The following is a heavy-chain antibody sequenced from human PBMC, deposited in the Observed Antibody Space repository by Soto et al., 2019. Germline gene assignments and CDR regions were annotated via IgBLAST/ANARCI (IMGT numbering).Heavy chain of an antibody. V-gene: IGHV4-61*03. CDR2: IYNSGST. Sequence: TSETLSLTCTVSGGSVSSGSYYWSWIRQPPGKGLEWIGYIYNSGSTNYNPSLKSRVTISVDTSKNHFSLRMSSVTAADTAVYYCARVGTYYGSGSPYYSDYWGQGTLVTVSS. D-gene: IGHD3-10*01. J-gene: IGHJ4*02. CDR1: GGSVSSGSYY. CDR3: ARVGTYYGSGSPYYSDY.